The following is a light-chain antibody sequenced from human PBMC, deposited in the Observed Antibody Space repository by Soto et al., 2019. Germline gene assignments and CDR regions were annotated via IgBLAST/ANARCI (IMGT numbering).Light chain of an antibody. CDR2: EVS. Sequence: QSALTQPASVSGSPGQSITISCTGTSSDVGGYNYVSWYQQHPGKAPKLMIYEVSNRPSGVSNRFSGSKSGNTASLTIYGLQAEDEADYYCSPYTSSSTFVVFGGGTKVTVL. CDR3: SPYTSSSTFVV. CDR1: SSDVGGYNY. J-gene: IGLJ2*01. V-gene: IGLV2-14*01.